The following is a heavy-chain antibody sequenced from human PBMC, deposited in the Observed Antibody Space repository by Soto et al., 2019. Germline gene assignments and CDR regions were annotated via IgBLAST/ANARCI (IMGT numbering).Heavy chain of an antibody. CDR2: IITTSSYI. J-gene: IGHJ4*02. CDR1: GFTFSGYS. Sequence: GGSLILSCAASGFTFSGYSMNWVRQAPGKGLEGVSSIITTSSYIYYAEFCRGRFTVSIYKPKNSLYLQMNSLRAKDTAIYYCARASGESYPGSRVFDFWGQGTRVTVSS. V-gene: IGHV3-21*01. D-gene: IGHD3-10*01. CDR3: ARASGESYPGSRVFDF.